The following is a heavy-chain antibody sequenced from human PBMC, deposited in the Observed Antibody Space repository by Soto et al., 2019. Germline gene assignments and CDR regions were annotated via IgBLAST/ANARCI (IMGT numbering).Heavy chain of an antibody. J-gene: IGHJ4*02. V-gene: IGHV4-4*02. CDR1: GDSMTRSVW. CDR3: ARKAWVRFDY. Sequence: LSLTCTVSGDSMTRSVWWTWVRQPPGKGLEWIGEVFHTGNTNYNPSLKSRVTMSVDKSTNEFSLKVTSVTAADTAIYYCARKAWVRFDYWGQGALVTVLL. D-gene: IGHD7-27*01. CDR2: VFHTGNT.